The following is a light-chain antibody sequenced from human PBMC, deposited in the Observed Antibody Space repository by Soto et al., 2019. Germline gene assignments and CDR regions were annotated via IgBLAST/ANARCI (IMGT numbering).Light chain of an antibody. CDR2: GAS. J-gene: IGKJ3*01. V-gene: IGKV3-20*01. CDR3: QQYGSSLLFT. CDR1: QSVSSSY. Sequence: DIVLTQSPGTLSLSPGERATLSCRASQSVSSSYLAWYQQKPGQAPRLLIYGASSRATGIPDRFSGSGSGTDFTLTISRLEPEDFAVYYCQQYGSSLLFTFGPGTKVDI.